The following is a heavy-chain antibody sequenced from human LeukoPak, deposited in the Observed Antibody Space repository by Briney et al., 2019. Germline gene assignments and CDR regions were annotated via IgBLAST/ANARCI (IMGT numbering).Heavy chain of an antibody. CDR2: IYTSGST. CDR1: GGSISSGSYY. CDR3: ARLTVPLRFDP. J-gene: IGHJ5*02. D-gene: IGHD2-2*01. V-gene: IGHV4-61*02. Sequence: SETLSLTCTVSGGSISSGSYYWSWIRQPAGKGLEWIGRIYTSGSTNYNPSLKSRVTISVDTSKNQFSLKLSSVTAADTAVYYCARLTVPLRFDPWGQGTLVTVSS.